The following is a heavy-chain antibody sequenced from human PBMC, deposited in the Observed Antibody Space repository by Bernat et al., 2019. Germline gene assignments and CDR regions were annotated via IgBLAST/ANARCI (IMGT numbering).Heavy chain of an antibody. D-gene: IGHD3-10*01. CDR1: DGSFSGSY. Sequence: QVQLQQWGAGLLKPSETLSLTCAVYDGSFSGSYWSWIRHPPGKGLEWIGEIYHSGRINYNPSLKSRATISAETSKIQFYLRLSSVTAADTAVYYCARGHYSTSGSYTVSFYFYGMDVWGQGTTVTVSS. CDR3: ARGHYSTSGSYTVSFYFYGMDV. CDR2: IYHSGRI. V-gene: IGHV4-34*01. J-gene: IGHJ6*02.